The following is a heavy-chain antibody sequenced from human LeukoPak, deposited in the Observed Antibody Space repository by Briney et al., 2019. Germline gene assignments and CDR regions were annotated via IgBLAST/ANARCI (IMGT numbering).Heavy chain of an antibody. V-gene: IGHV3-30*18. Sequence: TGGSLRLSCAASGFTFSSYGMHWVRQAPGKGLEWVAVISYDGSNKYYADSVKGRFTISRDNSKNTLYLQMNSLRAKDTAVYYCAKDHYYDSSGYLNYFDYWGQGTLVTVSS. CDR2: ISYDGSNK. D-gene: IGHD3-22*01. J-gene: IGHJ4*02. CDR1: GFTFSSYG. CDR3: AKDHYYDSSGYLNYFDY.